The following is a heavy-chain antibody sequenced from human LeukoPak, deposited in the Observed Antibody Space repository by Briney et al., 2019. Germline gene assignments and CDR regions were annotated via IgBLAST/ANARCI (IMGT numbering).Heavy chain of an antibody. D-gene: IGHD2-21*02. J-gene: IGHJ4*02. CDR2: ITGGGANT. Sequence: GGSLRLSCAASGFTFSSYAMHWVRQAPGKGLEWVSGITGGGANTFYADSVKGRFTISRDNSKNTLYLQMTSLRADDTAVYYCAVEHRGGDCYSPLDYWGQGTHVTVSS. V-gene: IGHV3-23*01. CDR3: AVEHRGGDCYSPLDY. CDR1: GFTFSSYA.